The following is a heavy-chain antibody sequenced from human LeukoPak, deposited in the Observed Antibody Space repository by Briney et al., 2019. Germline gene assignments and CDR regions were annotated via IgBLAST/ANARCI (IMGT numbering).Heavy chain of an antibody. CDR3: ARDVYPAVVTYFDF. CDR2: ISSSSSTI. V-gene: IGHV3-48*01. Sequence: KPGGFLRLSCATSGFTFSSYSMNWVRQAPGKGLEWVSYISSSSSTIYYADSVKGRFTISRDNAKNSLYLQMNSLRAEDTAVYYCARDVYPAVVTYFDFWGQGTLVTVSS. J-gene: IGHJ4*02. D-gene: IGHD4-23*01. CDR1: GFTFSSYS.